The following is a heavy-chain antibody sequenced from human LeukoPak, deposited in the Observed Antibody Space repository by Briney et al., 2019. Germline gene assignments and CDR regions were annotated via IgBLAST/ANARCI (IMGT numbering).Heavy chain of an antibody. V-gene: IGHV1-69*13. Sequence: GASVKVSCKASGYTFTGYYMHWVRQAPGQGLEWMGGIIPIFGTANYAQKFQGRVTITADESTSTAYMELSSLRSEDTAVYYCARDRGYSGRIYWGQGTLVTVSS. CDR3: ARDRGYSGRIY. CDR2: IIPIFGTA. J-gene: IGHJ4*02. D-gene: IGHD5-12*01. CDR1: GYTFTGYY.